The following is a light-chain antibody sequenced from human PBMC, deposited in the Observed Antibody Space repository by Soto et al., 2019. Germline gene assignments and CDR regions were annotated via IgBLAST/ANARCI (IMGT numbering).Light chain of an antibody. J-gene: IGKJ2*01. CDR1: QSIISY. V-gene: IGKV1-39*01. CDR2: AAS. Sequence: DIQMTQSPSSLSASVGDRVTITCQSSQSIISYLNWYQQKAGKAPQLLIYAASSLQSGVPARFSGSGSGTDFILSISSLQPEDSAIYHCQQSYSSPRTFGQGTKLEI. CDR3: QQSYSSPRT.